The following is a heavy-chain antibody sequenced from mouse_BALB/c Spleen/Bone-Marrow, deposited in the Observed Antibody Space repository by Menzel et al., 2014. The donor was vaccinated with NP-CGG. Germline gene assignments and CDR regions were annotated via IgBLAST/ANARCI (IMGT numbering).Heavy chain of an antibody. V-gene: IGHV14-3*02. CDR1: GFNIKDTY. D-gene: IGHD2-14*01. CDR3: ARYRLRTYFDY. J-gene: IGHJ2*01. Sequence: EVQLQESGAELVKPEASVKLSCTASGFNIKDTYMHWVKQRPEQGLEWIGRVDPANGNTKYDPKFQGKATITADTSSNTAYLQLSSLTSEDTAVYYCARYRLRTYFDYWGQGTTLTVSS. CDR2: VDPANGNT.